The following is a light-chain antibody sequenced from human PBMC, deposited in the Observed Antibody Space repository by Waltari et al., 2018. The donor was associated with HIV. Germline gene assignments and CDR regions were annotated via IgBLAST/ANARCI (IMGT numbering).Light chain of an antibody. CDR1: TSDVGGNTY. CDR3: SSYTSSSTYVV. CDR2: EVS. J-gene: IGLJ2*01. V-gene: IGLV2-14*01. Sequence: HSALPQPAPVSGSPGQPTTTPCNDTTSDVGGNTYVSWYQQHPGKAPKLMIYEVSNRPSGVSNRFSGSKSGNTASLTISGLQAEDEADYYCSSYTSSSTYVVFGGGTKLTVL.